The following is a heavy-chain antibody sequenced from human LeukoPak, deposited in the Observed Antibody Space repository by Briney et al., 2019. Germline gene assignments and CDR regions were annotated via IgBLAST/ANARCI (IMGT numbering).Heavy chain of an antibody. CDR2: ISTDGSST. V-gene: IGHV3-74*01. Sequence: GGSLRLSCAASGFTFSSYWMHWVRQAPGKGLVWVSRISTDGSSTSYADSVKGRFTISRDNSKNSLYLQMNSLRAEDTALYYCAKTSYRHDNSGVDYWGQGTLVTVSS. CDR3: AKTSYRHDNSGVDY. D-gene: IGHD3-22*01. CDR1: GFTFSSYW. J-gene: IGHJ4*02.